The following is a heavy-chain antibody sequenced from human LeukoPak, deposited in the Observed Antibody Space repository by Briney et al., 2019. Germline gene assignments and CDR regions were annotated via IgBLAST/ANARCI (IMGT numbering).Heavy chain of an antibody. Sequence: ASVKVSCKASGYTFTGYYMHWVRQAPGQGLEWMGRINPNSGGTNYAQKFQGRVTITRDTSISTAYMELSRLRSDDTAVYYCARDSYYYDSSGYYYYFDYWGQGTLVTVSS. D-gene: IGHD3-22*01. CDR3: ARDSYYYDSSGYYYYFDY. CDR2: INPNSGGT. CDR1: GYTFTGYY. J-gene: IGHJ4*02. V-gene: IGHV1-2*06.